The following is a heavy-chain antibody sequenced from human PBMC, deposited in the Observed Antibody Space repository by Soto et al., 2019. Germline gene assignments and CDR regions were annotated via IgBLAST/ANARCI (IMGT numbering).Heavy chain of an antibody. D-gene: IGHD3-9*01. V-gene: IGHV4-59*08. CDR1: GGSISSYY. CDR3: GRLEGLATISYYFDY. J-gene: IGHJ4*02. Sequence: SETLSLTCTVSGGSISSYYWTWIRQPPGKGLEWIGYIYYSGSTNYNPSLKSRVTISVAKSKTQFSLKLRSLTAADTAVYYCGRLEGLATISYYFDYWGQGALVTVSS. CDR2: IYYSGST.